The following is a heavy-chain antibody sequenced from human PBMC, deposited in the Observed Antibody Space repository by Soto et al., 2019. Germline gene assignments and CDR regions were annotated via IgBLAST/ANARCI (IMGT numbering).Heavy chain of an antibody. CDR1: GFTFNNYA. J-gene: IGHJ6*02. Sequence: EVQLLASGGGLVQPGGSLRLSCAASGFTFNNYAMSWVRQAPGKGLEWVSAISGRGGSAYYADSVKGRFTISRDNSKNTLYLQMNSLRAEDTAVYYCARFAGRFGELLSQFYQYGLDVWGQGTTVTVSS. CDR3: ARFAGRFGELLSQFYQYGLDV. D-gene: IGHD3-10*01. V-gene: IGHV3-23*01. CDR2: ISGRGGSA.